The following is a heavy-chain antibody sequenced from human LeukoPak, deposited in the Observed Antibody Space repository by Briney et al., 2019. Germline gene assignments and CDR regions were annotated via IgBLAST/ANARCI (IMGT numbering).Heavy chain of an antibody. Sequence: ASVKVSCKVSGYTLSKLSMHWVRQAPGKGLEWMGGFDPGAGETIYAQRFQGRLTVTEAIFTDTANMELSSLRSEDTAVYYCATGIQLSPAASFYFDYWGQGTLVTVSS. D-gene: IGHD5-18*01. CDR1: GYTLSKLS. V-gene: IGHV1-24*01. J-gene: IGHJ4*02. CDR2: FDPGAGET. CDR3: ATGIQLSPAASFYFDY.